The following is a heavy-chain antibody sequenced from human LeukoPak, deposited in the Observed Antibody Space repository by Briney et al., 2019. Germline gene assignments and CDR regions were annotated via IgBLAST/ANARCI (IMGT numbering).Heavy chain of an antibody. Sequence: PGGSLRLSCAASGFTFSNYEMNWVRQAPGKGLEWVSSISSSSSYIYYADSVKGRFTISRDNAKNSLYLQMNSLRAEDTAVYYCARDGSGWYAETGYYMDVWGKGTTVTVSS. CDR3: ARDGSGWYAETGYYMDV. J-gene: IGHJ6*03. CDR1: GFTFSNYE. D-gene: IGHD6-19*01. V-gene: IGHV3-21*01. CDR2: ISSSSSYI.